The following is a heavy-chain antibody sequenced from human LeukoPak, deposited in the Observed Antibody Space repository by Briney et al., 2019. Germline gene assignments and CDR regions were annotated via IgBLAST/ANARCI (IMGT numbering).Heavy chain of an antibody. Sequence: GGSLRLSCAASGFSFSSFGMHWVRQAPGKGLEWVAVIPYDGSNKYYADSVKGRFTISRDKSKNTLYLQLNSLRPEDTAVYYCAKDLSYSTDWPYFDSWGQGTLVTVSS. CDR2: IPYDGSNK. D-gene: IGHD6-19*01. J-gene: IGHJ4*02. CDR3: AKDLSYSTDWPYFDS. V-gene: IGHV3-30*18. CDR1: GFSFSSFG.